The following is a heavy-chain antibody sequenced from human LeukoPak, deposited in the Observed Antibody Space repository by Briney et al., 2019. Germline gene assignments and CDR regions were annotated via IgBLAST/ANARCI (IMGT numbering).Heavy chain of an antibody. CDR1: GFTFSDYW. J-gene: IGHJ4*02. CDR2: ISSDGSRL. D-gene: IGHD3-10*01. CDR3: ARSGWGSYFLDY. Sequence: GGSLRLSCAASGFTFSDYWMDWVRQAPGKGLVWVSRISSDGSRLTYADSVKGRFTISRDNAKNTLYLQMNSLRAEDTAVYYCARSGWGSYFLDYWGQGTLITVSS. V-gene: IGHV3-74*01.